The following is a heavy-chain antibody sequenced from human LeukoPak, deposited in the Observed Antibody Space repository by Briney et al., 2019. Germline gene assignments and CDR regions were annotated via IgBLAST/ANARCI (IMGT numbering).Heavy chain of an antibody. J-gene: IGHJ4*02. CDR1: GYTFTSYG. CDR3: ARDEDTDILTGYERFDY. V-gene: IGHV1-18*01. D-gene: IGHD3-9*01. CDR2: ISANNGNT. Sequence: ASVKVSCKASGYTFTSYGIIWVRQAPGQGLEWMGWISANNGNTSYAQNLQGRVTMTTDTSTSTAYMELRSLRSDDTAVYYCARDEDTDILTGYERFDYWGQGTLVTVSS.